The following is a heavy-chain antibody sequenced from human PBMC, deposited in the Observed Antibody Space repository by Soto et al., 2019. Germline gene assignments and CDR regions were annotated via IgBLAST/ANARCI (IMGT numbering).Heavy chain of an antibody. V-gene: IGHV4-30-2*01. J-gene: IGHJ5*02. CDR1: GGSISIGGYS. D-gene: IGHD5-18*01. CDR3: ARVVKRDTAMVPWFDP. CDR2: LYHSGST. Sequence: QLQLQESGSGLVKPSQTLSLTCAVSGGSISIGGYSWSWIRQPPGKGLEWIVYLYHSGSTYYNPSLKSRVTISVDRSNNQFSLKLSSVTAADTAVYYCARVVKRDTAMVPWFDPWGQGTRVTVSS.